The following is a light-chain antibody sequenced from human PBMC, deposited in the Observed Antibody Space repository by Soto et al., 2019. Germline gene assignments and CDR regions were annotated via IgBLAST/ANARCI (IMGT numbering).Light chain of an antibody. CDR1: QSLLHSNGYNY. J-gene: IGKJ5*01. CDR2: LGS. CDR3: MQALQTPPT. Sequence: DIVMTQSPLSLPVTPGEPASISCRSSQSLLHSNGYNYLDWFLQKPGQSPQLLIFLGSNRASGVPDRFSGSGSGTDFTLKISRVAAYDVGVYYCMQALQTPPTFGQGTRLEIK. V-gene: IGKV2-28*01.